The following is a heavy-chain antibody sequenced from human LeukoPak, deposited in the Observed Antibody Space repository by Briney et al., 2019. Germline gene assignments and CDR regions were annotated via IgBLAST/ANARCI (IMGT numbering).Heavy chain of an antibody. CDR3: ARAIKLEAVPWPNFDY. CDR2: ISGSGGST. CDR1: GFTFSSYG. J-gene: IGHJ4*02. D-gene: IGHD3-3*01. V-gene: IGHV3-23*01. Sequence: PGGSLRLSCAASGFTFSSYGMSWVRQAPGKGLEWVSAISGSGGSTYYADSVKGRFTISRDNAKNSLYLQMNSLRAEDTAVYYCARAIKLEAVPWPNFDYWGQRTLVTVSS.